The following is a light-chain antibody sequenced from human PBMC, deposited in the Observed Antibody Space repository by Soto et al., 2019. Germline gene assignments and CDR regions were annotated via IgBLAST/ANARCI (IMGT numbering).Light chain of an antibody. J-gene: IGLJ3*02. Sequence: QSVLTQPPSASGTPGQRVTISCSGSSSNIGSNTVNWYQQLPGTAPKLLIYSNNQRPSGVPDRFSGSKSGTSASLAIGGLQSEDEADYYCAAWDDSLSGRVFGGGTKLTVL. CDR1: SSNIGSNT. V-gene: IGLV1-44*01. CDR3: AAWDDSLSGRV. CDR2: SNN.